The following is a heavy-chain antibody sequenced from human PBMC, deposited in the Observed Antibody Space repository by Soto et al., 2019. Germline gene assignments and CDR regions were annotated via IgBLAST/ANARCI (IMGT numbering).Heavy chain of an antibody. CDR2: VYHTGST. CDR3: ARSSPKESWFDP. Sequence: PSETLSLTCTVSGGSIGHYYWSWIRRPPGRGLQWIGYVYHTGSTNYNPSLRSRVTMSIDTSRNQFSLKLNSVTAADTAVYYCARSSPKESWFDPWGQGTLVTVSS. V-gene: IGHV4-59*12. CDR1: GGSIGHYY. J-gene: IGHJ5*02. D-gene: IGHD6-13*01.